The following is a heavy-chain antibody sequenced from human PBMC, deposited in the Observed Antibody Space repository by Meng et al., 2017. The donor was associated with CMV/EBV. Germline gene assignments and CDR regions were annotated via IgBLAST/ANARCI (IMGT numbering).Heavy chain of an antibody. D-gene: IGHD6-6*01. CDR1: GFTFSSYE. V-gene: IGHV3-48*03. J-gene: IGHJ4*02. CDR2: ISSSGSTI. Sequence: GGSLRLSCAASGFTFSSYEMNWVRQAPGKGLEWVSYISSSGSTIYYADSVKGRFTIPRDNAKNSLYLQMNSLRAEDTAVYYCAREYSSSSVFDYWGQGTLVPSPQ. CDR3: AREYSSSSVFDY.